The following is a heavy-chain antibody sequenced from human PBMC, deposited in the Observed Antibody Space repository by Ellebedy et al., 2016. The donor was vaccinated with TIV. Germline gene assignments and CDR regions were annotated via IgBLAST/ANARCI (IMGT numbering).Heavy chain of an antibody. CDR2: ISSSSSTI. D-gene: IGHD3-10*01. J-gene: IGHJ6*03. CDR3: ARVPLGSYYRSYYYYMDV. Sequence: GESLKISCAASGFTFSSYSMNWVRQAPGKGLEWVSYISSSSSTIYYADSVKGRFTISRDNAKNSLYLQMNSLRAEDTAVYYCARVPLGSYYRSYYYYMDVWGKGTTVTVSS. V-gene: IGHV3-48*04. CDR1: GFTFSSYS.